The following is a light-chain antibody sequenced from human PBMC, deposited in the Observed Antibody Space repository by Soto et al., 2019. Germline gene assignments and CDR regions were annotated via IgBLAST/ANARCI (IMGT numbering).Light chain of an antibody. CDR2: EGN. J-gene: IGLJ1*01. CDR3: CSYAGRRIFYV. Sequence: QSALTQPASVSGSPGQSITVSCTGTSSDIGNYNLVSWYQQHPGKAPKLIIYEGNKRPSGVSNRFSGSKSGSTASLTISGLQAEDEAVYYCCSYAGRRIFYVFGTGTKVTAL. V-gene: IGLV2-23*01. CDR1: SSDIGNYNL.